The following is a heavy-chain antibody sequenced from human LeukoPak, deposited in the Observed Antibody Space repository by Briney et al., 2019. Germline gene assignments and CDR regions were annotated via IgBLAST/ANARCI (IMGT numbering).Heavy chain of an antibody. CDR3: AKDYDVLTAYPPTQLIDP. CDR2: IYTSVST. D-gene: IGHD3-9*01. CDR1: GGSISSGRYY. V-gene: IGHV4-61*02. Sequence: PSQTLSLTCTVSGGSISSGRYYWRWLRQPAGKGLEWIGRIYTSVSTNYNPSLNSRVTMSVDTVKTQFSLKLRSVPAAVTPVYYCAKDYDVLTAYPPTQLIDPWGQGTLVTVSS. J-gene: IGHJ5*02.